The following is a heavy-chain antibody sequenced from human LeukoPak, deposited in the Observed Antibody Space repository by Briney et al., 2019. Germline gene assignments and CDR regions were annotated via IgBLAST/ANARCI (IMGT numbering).Heavy chain of an antibody. Sequence: SETLSLTCTASGGSISSYYWSWIRQPAGKGLEWIGYIYFTGTTNYNPSLKSRVTISVDTSKNQFSLKLNSVTATDTAVYFCARGGAWSDYWGQGALVTVSS. CDR1: GGSISSYY. D-gene: IGHD6-19*01. J-gene: IGHJ4*02. CDR2: IYFTGTT. V-gene: IGHV4-59*01. CDR3: ARGGAWSDY.